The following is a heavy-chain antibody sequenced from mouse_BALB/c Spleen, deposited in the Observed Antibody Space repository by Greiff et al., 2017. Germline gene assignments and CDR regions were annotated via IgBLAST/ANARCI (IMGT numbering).Heavy chain of an antibody. CDR1: GFTFSSFG. Sequence: EVQRVESGGGLVQPGGSRKLSCADSGFTFSSFGMHWVRQAPEKGLEWVAYISSGSSTIYYADTVKGRFTISRDNPKNTLFLQMTSLRSEDTAMYYCARYYYAMDYWGQGTSVTVSS. V-gene: IGHV5-17*02. J-gene: IGHJ4*01. CDR3: ARYYYAMDY. CDR2: ISSGSSTI.